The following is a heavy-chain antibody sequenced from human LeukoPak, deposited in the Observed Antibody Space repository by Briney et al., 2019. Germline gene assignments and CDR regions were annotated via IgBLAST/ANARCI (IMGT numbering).Heavy chain of an antibody. CDR1: GYTFTSYG. D-gene: IGHD2-2*02. CDR2: ISAYNGYT. V-gene: IGHV1-18*01. CDR3: ASVGYCSSTSCYMAFDI. Sequence: ASVKVSCKASGYTFTSYGISWVRQAPGQGLEWMGWISAYNGYTNYAQKLQGRVTMTTDTSTSTAYMELRSLRSDDTAVYYCASVGYCSSTSCYMAFDIWGQGTMVTVSS. J-gene: IGHJ3*02.